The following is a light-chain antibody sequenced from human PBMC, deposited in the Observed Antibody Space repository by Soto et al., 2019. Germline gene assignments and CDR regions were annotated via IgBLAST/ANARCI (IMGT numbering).Light chain of an antibody. CDR2: DTS. CDR3: QQRHNWPIT. Sequence: EIVLTQSPATLSLSPGERATLSCRTSQTIRGLLNWYQQRPGQAPRLLIYDTSNRATDIPARFSGSGSGTDFILTISSLDPEDFGVYVCQQRHNWPITFGQGTRLDIK. J-gene: IGKJ5*01. CDR1: QTIRGL. V-gene: IGKV3-11*01.